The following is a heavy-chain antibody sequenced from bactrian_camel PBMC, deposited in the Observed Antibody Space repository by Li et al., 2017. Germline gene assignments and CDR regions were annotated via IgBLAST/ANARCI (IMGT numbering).Heavy chain of an antibody. D-gene: IGHD5*01. J-gene: IGHJ4*01. V-gene: IGHV3S1*01. CDR3: ASRGDKYGEYVH. Sequence: VQLVESGGGLVQPGGSLRLSCVASGYTYSSYCMVWFRQAPGKEREGVAAIEYDSSTTYADSVKGRFTVSRDNAKRTTYLHMMNLRSEDSALYICASRGDKYGEYVHWGQGTQVTVS. CDR2: IEYDSST. CDR1: GYTYSSYC.